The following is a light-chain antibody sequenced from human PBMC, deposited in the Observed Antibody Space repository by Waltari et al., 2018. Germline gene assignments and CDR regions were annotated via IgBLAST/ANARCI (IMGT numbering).Light chain of an antibody. V-gene: IGKV2-28*01. Sequence: DIGMTQSQLSLPVTPGEPALIPGRSSQSLLGPNGYNFLDGYLQKPGQSPQLLIYLGSYRASGVPDRFSGNGSGTDFTLIISRVETEDVGVYFCMQPLQAWTFGQGTKVEIK. J-gene: IGKJ1*01. CDR1: QSLLGPNGYNF. CDR3: MQPLQAWT. CDR2: LGS.